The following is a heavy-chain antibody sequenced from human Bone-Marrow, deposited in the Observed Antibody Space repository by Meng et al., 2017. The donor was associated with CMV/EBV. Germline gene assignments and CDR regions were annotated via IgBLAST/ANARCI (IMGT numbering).Heavy chain of an antibody. Sequence: ASVKVSCKASGGTFSSYTISWVRQAPGQGLEWMGWINPNSGGTNYAQKFQGRVTMTRDTSISTAYMELSRLRSDDTAVYYCARDLDIPAHYYGMDVWGPGTTVTVSS. J-gene: IGHJ6*01. CDR2: INPNSGGT. V-gene: IGHV1-2*02. D-gene: IGHD5-12*01. CDR1: GGTFSSYT. CDR3: ARDLDIPAHYYGMDV.